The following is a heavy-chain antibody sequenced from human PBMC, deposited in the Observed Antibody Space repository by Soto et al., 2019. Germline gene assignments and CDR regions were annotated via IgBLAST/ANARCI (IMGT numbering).Heavy chain of an antibody. V-gene: IGHV1-69*01. Sequence: QVQLVQSGAEVKKPGSSVKVSCKASGGTFSSYAISWVRQAPGQGLEWMGGIIPIFGIANYEQTFQGRVTITAEESTSTAYMELSSLRSEDTAVYYCARAGGGWYALDIWGQGTMVTVSS. CDR2: IIPIFGIA. D-gene: IGHD6-19*01. CDR3: ARAGGGWYALDI. J-gene: IGHJ3*02. CDR1: GGTFSSYA.